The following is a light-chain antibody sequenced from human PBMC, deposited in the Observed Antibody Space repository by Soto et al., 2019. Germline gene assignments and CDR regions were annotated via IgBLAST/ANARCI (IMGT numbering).Light chain of an antibody. V-gene: IGKV1-5*01. CDR1: QSISSW. Sequence: DIQMTQSPSTLSASVGDRVTITCRASQSISSWLAWYQQKPGKAPKLLIYDASSLESGVPSRFSGSGSGTKFTLTISSLQPDDFATYDCQQYNSYPWTFGQGTKVEIK. J-gene: IGKJ1*01. CDR3: QQYNSYPWT. CDR2: DAS.